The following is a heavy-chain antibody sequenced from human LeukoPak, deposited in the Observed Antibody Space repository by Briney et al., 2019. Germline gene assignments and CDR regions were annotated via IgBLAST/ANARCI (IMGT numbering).Heavy chain of an antibody. D-gene: IGHD3-3*01. CDR1: GDSISSGDYY. J-gene: IGHJ6*03. CDR2: IYNSGSA. Sequence: PSETLSLTCTVSGDSISSGDYYWNWIRQHPGKGLEWIGRIYNSGSANYNPSLKSRVTISVDTSKNQFSLKLSSVTAADTAVYYCARDRATIFGVLIHYMDVWGKGTTVTVSS. CDR3: ARDRATIFGVLIHYMDV. V-gene: IGHV4-61*02.